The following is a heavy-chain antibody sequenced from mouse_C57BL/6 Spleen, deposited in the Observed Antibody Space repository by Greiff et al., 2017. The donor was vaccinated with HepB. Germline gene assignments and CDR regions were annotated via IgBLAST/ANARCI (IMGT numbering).Heavy chain of an antibody. CDR1: GYSITSGYY. CDR2: ISYDGSN. CDR3: AREGYYMDY. J-gene: IGHJ4*01. D-gene: IGHD2-3*01. V-gene: IGHV3-6*01. Sequence: ESGPGLVKPSQSLSLTCSVTGYSITSGYYWNWIRQFPGNKLEWMGYISYDGSNNYNPSLKNRISITRDTSKNQFFLKLNSVTTEDTATYYCAREGYYMDYWGQGTSVTVSS.